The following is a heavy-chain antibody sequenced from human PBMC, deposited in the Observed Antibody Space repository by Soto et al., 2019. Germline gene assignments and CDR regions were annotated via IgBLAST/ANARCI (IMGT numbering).Heavy chain of an antibody. CDR3: AKWNGYGDY. Sequence: EVQLLESGGGLVQPGGSLRLSCAVSGFSFSTYGVTWVRQAPGKGLEWVSGVSGGSGVTHYADSVKGQFTITGDKSKNTVYLHMNCLGVEDTAVYYCAKWNGYGDYWGQGSLVTVSS. V-gene: IGHV3-23*01. J-gene: IGHJ4*02. CDR1: GFSFSTYG. CDR2: VSGGSGVT. D-gene: IGHD1-1*01.